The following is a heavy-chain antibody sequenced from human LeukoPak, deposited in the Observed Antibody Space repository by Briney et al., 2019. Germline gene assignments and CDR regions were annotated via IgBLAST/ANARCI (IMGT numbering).Heavy chain of an antibody. D-gene: IGHD5-12*01. CDR3: AGDHSGYSIDY. Sequence: PETLSLTCAVYGGSFSGYYWSWIRQPPGKGLEWIGEINHSGSTNYNPSLKSRVTISVDTSKNQFSLKLSSVTAADTAVYYCAGDHSGYSIDYWGQGTLVTVSS. J-gene: IGHJ4*02. CDR1: GGSFSGYY. CDR2: INHSGST. V-gene: IGHV4-34*01.